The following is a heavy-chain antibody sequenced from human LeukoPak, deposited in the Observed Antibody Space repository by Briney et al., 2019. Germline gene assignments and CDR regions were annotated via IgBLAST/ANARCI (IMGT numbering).Heavy chain of an antibody. J-gene: IGHJ6*02. V-gene: IGHV1-2*02. CDR2: INPNSGGT. CDR1: GYTFTGYY. CDR3: ARADQLPNYYYYGMDV. D-gene: IGHD2-2*01. Sequence: GASVKVSCKASGYTFTGYYMHWVRQAPGQGLEWMGWINPNSGGTNYAQKFQGRVTMTRDTSISTAYMELSRLRSDDTAVYYCARADQLPNYYYYGMDVWGQGTTVTASS.